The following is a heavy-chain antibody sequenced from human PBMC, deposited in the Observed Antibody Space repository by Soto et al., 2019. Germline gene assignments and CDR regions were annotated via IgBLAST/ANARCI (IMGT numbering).Heavy chain of an antibody. J-gene: IGHJ4*02. Sequence: QVQLQESGPGLVKPSGTLSLTCAVSGDSVSSNYYWCWVRQPPGKGREWIGEIYHTGTTNYNPSLKSRVTISVDKSNNQFSLDLSSVTAAAPAVYYCARSAGWYAVHSWGPGTLVTVSS. CDR1: GDSVSSNYY. CDR3: ARSAGWYAVHS. CDR2: IYHTGTT. D-gene: IGHD6-19*01. V-gene: IGHV4-4*02.